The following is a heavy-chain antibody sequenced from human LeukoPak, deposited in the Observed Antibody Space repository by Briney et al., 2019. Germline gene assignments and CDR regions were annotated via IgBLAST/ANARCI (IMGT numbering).Heavy chain of an antibody. J-gene: IGHJ4*02. Sequence: GGSLRLSCAASGFTFSSYGMHWVRQAPGKGLEWVAVIWYDGSNKYYADSVKGRFTISRDNSKNTLYLQMNSLRAEGTAVYYCARALGRWLGYFDYWGQGTLVTVSS. CDR2: IWYDGSNK. V-gene: IGHV3-33*01. CDR3: ARALGRWLGYFDY. CDR1: GFTFSSYG. D-gene: IGHD6-19*01.